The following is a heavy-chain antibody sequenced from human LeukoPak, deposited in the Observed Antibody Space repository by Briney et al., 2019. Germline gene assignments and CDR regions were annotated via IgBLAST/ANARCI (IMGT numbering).Heavy chain of an antibody. CDR2: IYTSGST. CDR3: ARGPPYYYDSSGYRAFDI. V-gene: IGHV4-4*07. Sequence: SETLSLTCTVSGGSISSYYWSWIRQPAGKGLEWIGRIYTSGSTNYNPSLKSRVTMSVDTSKNQFSLKLSSVTAADTAVYYCARGPPYYYDSSGYRAFDIWGQGTMVNVSS. CDR1: GGSISSYY. D-gene: IGHD3-22*01. J-gene: IGHJ3*02.